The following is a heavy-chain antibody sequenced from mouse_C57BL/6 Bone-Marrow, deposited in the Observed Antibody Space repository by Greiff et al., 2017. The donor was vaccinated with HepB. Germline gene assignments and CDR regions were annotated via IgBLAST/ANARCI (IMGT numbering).Heavy chain of an antibody. V-gene: IGHV14-3*01. Sequence: EVQLQQSVAELVRPGASVKLSCTASGFNFKNTYMHWVKQRPEQGLEWIGNIDPGNGNTKYAPKFQGKATITADTSSNTAYLQLSCLTSEDTAFYYCAVYYSEGAWFAYWGQGTLVTVAA. D-gene: IGHD2-12*01. CDR3: AVYYSEGAWFAY. J-gene: IGHJ3*01. CDR2: IDPGNGNT. CDR1: GFNFKNTY.